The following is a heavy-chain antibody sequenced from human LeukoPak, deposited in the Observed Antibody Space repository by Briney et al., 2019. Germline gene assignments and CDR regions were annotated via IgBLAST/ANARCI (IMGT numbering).Heavy chain of an antibody. CDR2: IKTKPEGGTT. J-gene: IGHJ4*02. CDR3: TSSGSRWDYFDY. V-gene: IGHV3-15*05. Sequence: PGGSLRLSCAASGFTFSKAWMIWVRQAPGKGLEWVARIKTKPEGGTTDYAAPVKGRFTISRDDSKNTLYLQMNSLKTEDTAVYYCTSSGSRWDYFDYWGQGTLATVSS. CDR1: GFTFSKAW. D-gene: IGHD4-23*01.